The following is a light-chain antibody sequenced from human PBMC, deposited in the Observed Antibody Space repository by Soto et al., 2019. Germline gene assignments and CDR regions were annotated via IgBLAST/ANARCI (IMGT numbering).Light chain of an antibody. CDR1: QSISRY. CDR2: AAS. V-gene: IGKV1-39*01. Sequence: DIQMTQSPSTLSASVGDRVTITCRASQSISRYLNWYQQIPGKAPKLLIYAASILQSGVPSRFSGSGSGTEFTLTISSLQPDDFATYHCQQYDSYPYTFGQGTKLEIK. CDR3: QQYDSYPYT. J-gene: IGKJ2*01.